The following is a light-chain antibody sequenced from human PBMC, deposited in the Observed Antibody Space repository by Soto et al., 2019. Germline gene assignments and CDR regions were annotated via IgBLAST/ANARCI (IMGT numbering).Light chain of an antibody. V-gene: IGKV3-20*01. Sequence: EIVLTQSPATLSLSPGDRATLSCRASQSVSNNYLAWYQQKPGQAPSLLIFGASNRAPDIPDRFSGSGSGTDFTLTISRLEPEDFAVYFCQQYGSSVKTFGQGTKVDIK. CDR1: QSVSNNY. CDR2: GAS. CDR3: QQYGSSVKT. J-gene: IGKJ1*01.